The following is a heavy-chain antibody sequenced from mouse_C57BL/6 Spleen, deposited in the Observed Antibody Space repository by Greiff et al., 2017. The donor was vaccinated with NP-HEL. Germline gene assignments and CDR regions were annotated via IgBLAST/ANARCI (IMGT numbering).Heavy chain of an antibody. D-gene: IGHD2-3*01. CDR3: ARWDDGFLYSFDY. V-gene: IGHV1-52*01. Sequence: QVQLQQPGAELVRPGSSVKLSCKASGYTFTSYWMHWVKQRPIQGLEWIGNIDPSDSETHYNQKFKDKATLTVDKSSSTAYMQLSSLTSEDSAVYYCARWDDGFLYSFDYWAQGTTLTVSS. J-gene: IGHJ2*01. CDR2: IDPSDSET. CDR1: GYTFTSYW.